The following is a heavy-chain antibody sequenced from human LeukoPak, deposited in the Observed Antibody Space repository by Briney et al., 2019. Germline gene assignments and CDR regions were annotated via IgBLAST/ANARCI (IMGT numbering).Heavy chain of an antibody. V-gene: IGHV4-34*01. CDR1: GGSFSGYY. J-gene: IGHJ4*02. Sequence: SSETLSLTCAVYGGSFSGYYWSWIRQPPGKGLEWIGSIYYSGSTYYNPSLKSRVTISVDTSKNQFSLKLSSVTAADTAVYYCAHRLSNSGSYEDYWGQGTLVTVSS. CDR3: AHRLSNSGSYEDY. D-gene: IGHD1-26*01. CDR2: IYYSGST.